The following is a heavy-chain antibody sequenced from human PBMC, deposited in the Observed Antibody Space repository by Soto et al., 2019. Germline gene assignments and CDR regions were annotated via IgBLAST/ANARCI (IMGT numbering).Heavy chain of an antibody. J-gene: IGHJ6*01. V-gene: IGHV1-2*02. CDR2: INPNTSAT. Sequence: PVESLKISFEFSGCIFTGYFIHLLLQSPGQGLEWMGWINPNTSATNYAQKFQCRVTMTRDTSLGTAYMELTSLRPDDTALYYCARIKWGSANYYGMDVWGQGTTVNVYS. CDR1: GCIFTGYF. CDR3: ARIKWGSANYYGMDV. D-gene: IGHD1-26*01.